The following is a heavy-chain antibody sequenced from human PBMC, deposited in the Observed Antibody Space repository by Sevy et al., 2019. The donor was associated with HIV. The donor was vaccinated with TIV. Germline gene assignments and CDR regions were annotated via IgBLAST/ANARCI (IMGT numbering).Heavy chain of an antibody. CDR3: ARTPEAGSSRSGFDY. J-gene: IGHJ4*02. CDR2: INPNSGGT. CDR1: GYTFTGYY. V-gene: IGHV1-2*02. Sequence: ASVKVSCKASGYTFTGYYMRWVRQAPGQGLEWMGWINPNSGGTNYAQKFQGRVTMTRDTSISTAYMELSRLRSDDTAVYYCARTPEAGSSRSGFDYWGQGTLVTVSS. D-gene: IGHD6-13*01.